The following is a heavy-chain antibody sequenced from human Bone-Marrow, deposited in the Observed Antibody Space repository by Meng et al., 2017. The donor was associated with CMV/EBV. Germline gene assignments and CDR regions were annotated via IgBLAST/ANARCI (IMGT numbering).Heavy chain of an antibody. Sequence: ASVKVSCKASGYIFTGYYIYWVRQAPGQGLEWMGWINPNSGGTNYAQRFQGRVTMTRDTSISTAYMELSRLRSDDTAVYYCAREVTGCSSTSCYYITGMDVWGQGNTVNFAS. D-gene: IGHD2-2*01. CDR3: AREVTGCSSTSCYYITGMDV. J-gene: IGHJ6*02. CDR1: GYIFTGYY. V-gene: IGHV1-2*02. CDR2: INPNSGGT.